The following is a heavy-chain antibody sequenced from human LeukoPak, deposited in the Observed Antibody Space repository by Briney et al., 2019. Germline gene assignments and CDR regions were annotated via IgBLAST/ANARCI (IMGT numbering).Heavy chain of an antibody. CDR2: IIPIFDRP. V-gene: IGHV1-69*06. CDR1: GGRFKSYG. D-gene: IGHD1-26*01. Sequence: ASVKVSCKPIGGRFKSYGFSWVRQAPGQGLEWMGGIIPIFDRPNYAQKFEGRVTITADKSTNTTYMEISSLTSDDTAVYYYARDAQWELRAFDVWGRGTMVIVSS. J-gene: IGHJ3*01. CDR3: ARDAQWELRAFDV.